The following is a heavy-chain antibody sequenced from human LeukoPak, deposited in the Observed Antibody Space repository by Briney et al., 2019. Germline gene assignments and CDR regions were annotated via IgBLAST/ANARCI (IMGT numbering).Heavy chain of an antibody. D-gene: IGHD6-25*01. CDR3: AAVVRSGSPFDY. J-gene: IGHJ4*02. CDR2: INGDGSST. Sequence: GGSLRLSCAASGFTFSSYWVHWVRQAPGKGLVWVSRINGDGSSTSYADSVKGRFTISRDNAKNTLYLQMTSLRVEDTAVYYCAAVVRSGSPFDYWGQGTLVTVSS. CDR1: GFTFSSYW. V-gene: IGHV3-74*01.